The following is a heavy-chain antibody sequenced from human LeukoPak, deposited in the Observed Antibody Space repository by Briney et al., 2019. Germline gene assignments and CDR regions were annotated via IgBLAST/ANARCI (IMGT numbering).Heavy chain of an antibody. V-gene: IGHV3-53*01. CDR3: AAAHGSATGFDY. Sequence: GGSLRLSCAASGFTVSSNYMSWVRQAPGKGLEWVSVIYSGGSTYYADSVKGRFTISRDNSKNTLYLQMNSLRAEDTAVYYCAAAHGSATGFDYWGQGTLVTVSS. D-gene: IGHD3-10*01. CDR2: IYSGGST. J-gene: IGHJ4*02. CDR1: GFTVSSNY.